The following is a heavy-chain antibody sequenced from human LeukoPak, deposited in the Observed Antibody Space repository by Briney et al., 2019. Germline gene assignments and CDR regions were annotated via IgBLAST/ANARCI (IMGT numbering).Heavy chain of an antibody. J-gene: IGHJ3*02. D-gene: IGHD3-22*01. CDR1: GGTFTRYA. V-gene: IGHV1-2*02. CDR2: INPNSGGT. Sequence: ASVKVSCKASGGTFTRYAISWVRQAPGQGLEWMGWINPNSGGTNYAQKFQGRVTMTRDTSISTAYMELSRLRSDDTAVYYCARDGGSVGYYDSSGYYNIVAFDIWGQGTMVTVSS. CDR3: ARDGGSVGYYDSSGYYNIVAFDI.